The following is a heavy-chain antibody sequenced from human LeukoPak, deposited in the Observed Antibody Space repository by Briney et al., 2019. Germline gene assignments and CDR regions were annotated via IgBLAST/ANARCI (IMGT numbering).Heavy chain of an antibody. CDR2: LRYDGSTA. Sequence: GGSLSLSCAASGFTLSSYGMNWVRQAPGKGLDWVAFLRYDGSTAFYEDSVKGRFTIPRDSSKNTLYLQMNSPTPADTAIYYCAKDPYGGTYPSYFDYWGQGTLVTVSS. CDR3: AKDPYGGTYPSYFDY. D-gene: IGHD1-26*01. V-gene: IGHV3-30*02. J-gene: IGHJ4*02. CDR1: GFTLSSYG.